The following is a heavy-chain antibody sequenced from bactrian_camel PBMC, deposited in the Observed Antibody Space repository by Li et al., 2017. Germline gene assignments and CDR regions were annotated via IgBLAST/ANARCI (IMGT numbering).Heavy chain of an antibody. CDR2: VVSDGSET. D-gene: IGHD2*01. Sequence: HVQLVESGGGLVQPGGSLRLSCAASGFTFSVYHVHWFRQAPGKGLEWVSSVVSDGSETYVADSVKARFTISRDNVKNSVCLQMNSLKSEDTALYYCATLFSDGTRSGWYRIAWGQGTQVTVS. V-gene: IGHV3S6*01. CDR3: ATLFSDGTRSGWYRIA. J-gene: IGHJ6*01. CDR1: GFTFSVYH.